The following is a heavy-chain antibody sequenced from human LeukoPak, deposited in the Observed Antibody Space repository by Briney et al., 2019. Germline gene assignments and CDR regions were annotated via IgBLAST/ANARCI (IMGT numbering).Heavy chain of an antibody. Sequence: PSETLSLTCTVSGYSISSGYYWGWIRQPPGKGLEWIGSIYHSGSTYYNPSLKSRVTISVDTSKNQFSLKLSSVTAADTAVYYCARRRSGYSYGHRPPFDYWGQGTLVTVSS. CDR1: GYSISSGYY. CDR2: IYHSGST. J-gene: IGHJ4*02. CDR3: ARRRSGYSYGHRPPFDY. V-gene: IGHV4-38-2*02. D-gene: IGHD5-18*01.